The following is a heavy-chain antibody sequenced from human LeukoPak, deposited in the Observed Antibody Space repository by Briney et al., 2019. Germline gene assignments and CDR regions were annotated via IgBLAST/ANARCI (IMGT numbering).Heavy chain of an antibody. CDR3: ARYYYDSSGYYRPNFDY. J-gene: IGHJ4*02. CDR1: GFTFSSYW. CDR2: IKQDGSEK. Sequence: GGSLRLSCAASGFTFSSYWVSWVRQAPGKGLEWVANIKQDGSEKYYVDSVKGRFTISRDNAKNSLYRQMNSVRAEDTAVYYCARYYYDSSGYYRPNFDYWGQGTLVTVSS. D-gene: IGHD3-22*01. V-gene: IGHV3-7*01.